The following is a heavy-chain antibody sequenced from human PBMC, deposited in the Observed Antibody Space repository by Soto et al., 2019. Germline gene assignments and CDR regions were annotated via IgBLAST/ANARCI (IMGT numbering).Heavy chain of an antibody. Sequence: QPGGSLRLSCAASGFTFSSYAMSWVRQAPGKGLEWVSAISGSGGSTYYADSVKGRFTISRDNSKNTLYLQMNSLRAEDTAVYYCAKAFYDYIWGSYNDVLGMDVWGKGTTVTVSS. V-gene: IGHV3-23*01. CDR3: AKAFYDYIWGSYNDVLGMDV. J-gene: IGHJ6*04. CDR1: GFTFSSYA. CDR2: ISGSGGST. D-gene: IGHD3-16*01.